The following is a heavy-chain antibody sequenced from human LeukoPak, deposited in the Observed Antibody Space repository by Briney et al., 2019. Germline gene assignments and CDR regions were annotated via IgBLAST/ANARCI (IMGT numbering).Heavy chain of an antibody. CDR1: GFTFRNYA. J-gene: IGHJ4*02. D-gene: IGHD3-22*01. Sequence: GGSLRLSCAVSGFTFRNYAMTWVRQASGEGLEWVSGIRAGTGSTYYADSVKGRFTISRDNSKNTLYLQMRSLRAEDSAVYYCVKGYYDSSGYYYRLDSWGQGTLVTVSS. V-gene: IGHV3-23*01. CDR2: IRAGTGST. CDR3: VKGYYDSSGYYYRLDS.